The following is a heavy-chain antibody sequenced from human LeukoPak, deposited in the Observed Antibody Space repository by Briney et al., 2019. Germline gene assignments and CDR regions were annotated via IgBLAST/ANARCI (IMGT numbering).Heavy chain of an antibody. CDR3: ARYTTGDFDY. V-gene: IGHV5-10-1*01. D-gene: IGHD1-1*01. CDR2: IDPSDSYT. CDR1: GYSFTSYW. J-gene: IGHJ4*02. Sequence: GESLKISCKGSGYSFTSYWISWVRQMPGKGLEWMGRIDPSDSYTNYSPSFQGHVTTSADKSISTAYLQWSSLKASDTAMYYCARYTTGDFDYWGQGTLVTVSS.